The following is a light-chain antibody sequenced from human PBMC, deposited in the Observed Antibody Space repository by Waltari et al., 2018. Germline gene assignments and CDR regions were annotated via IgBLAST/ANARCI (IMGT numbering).Light chain of an antibody. CDR3: CSYAGTNNLGV. V-gene: IGLV2-8*01. CDR2: EVT. CDR1: RRDVGGYDH. J-gene: IGLJ3*02. Sequence: QSALTQPPSASGSPGQSVTTPCTGTRRDVGGYDHASWYQQHPAKAPNLMSYEVTKRPSGVPDRFSGSKSGNTASLTVSGLQAEDEADYYCCSYAGTNNLGVFGGGTKLTVL.